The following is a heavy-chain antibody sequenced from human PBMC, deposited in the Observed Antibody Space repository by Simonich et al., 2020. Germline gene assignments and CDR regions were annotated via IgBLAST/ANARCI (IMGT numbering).Heavy chain of an antibody. CDR1: GLTFGVYA. D-gene: IGHD3-22*01. V-gene: IGHV3-49*03. CDR2: IRSKAYGGTT. J-gene: IGHJ3*02. CDR3: TREKGDYYDSSGYYAFDI. Sequence: EVQLVESGGGLVQPGRSLRLSCTASGLTFGVYAMSCFRQAPGKVLEWVGLIRSKAYGGTTEDAASVKGRFTISRDDSKSIAYLQMNSLKTEDTAVYYCTREKGDYYDSSGYYAFDIWGQGTMVTVSS.